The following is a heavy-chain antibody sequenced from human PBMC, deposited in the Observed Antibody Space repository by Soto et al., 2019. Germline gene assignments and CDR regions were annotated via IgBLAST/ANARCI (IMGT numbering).Heavy chain of an antibody. Sequence: QVQLPESGPGLVKPSETLSLTCAVSGDSISSYYCMWIRQPPGKGLESICYLYYGRSANYNPSLKSRVTLSVDTSTNEFSVTLIAMTAADTAVYYCALRSMAVVPEYWGQGTLVTVSS. V-gene: IGHV4-59*01. CDR2: LYYGRSA. J-gene: IGHJ4*02. CDR1: GDSISSYY. D-gene: IGHD3-22*01. CDR3: ALRSMAVVPEY.